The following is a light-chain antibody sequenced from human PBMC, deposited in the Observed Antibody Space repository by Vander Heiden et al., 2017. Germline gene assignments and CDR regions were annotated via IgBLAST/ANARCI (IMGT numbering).Light chain of an antibody. Sequence: QSVLTQPPSASGTPGQRVTISCSGSSSNIGSNFVFWYQQLPGTAPKLRIYSDNERPSGVPDRFSGSRSGTSASLAISGLRSEDEADYYCAAWDDNLSGYYVFGTGTKVTVL. CDR1: SSNIGSNF. J-gene: IGLJ1*01. CDR2: SDN. V-gene: IGLV1-47*01. CDR3: AAWDDNLSGYYV.